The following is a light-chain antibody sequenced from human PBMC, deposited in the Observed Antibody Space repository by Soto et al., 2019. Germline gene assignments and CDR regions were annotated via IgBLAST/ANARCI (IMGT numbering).Light chain of an antibody. Sequence: QSALTQPASVSGSPGQSISISCTGSSSDIGAYNYVSWFQQHPGTAPKLLIYEVHDRPSGVSDRFSGSKSGNTASLTISGLRAEDEADYYCMSYTTTTTYVFGTGTKLTVL. CDR2: EVH. CDR1: SSDIGAYNY. V-gene: IGLV2-14*01. CDR3: MSYTTTTTYV. J-gene: IGLJ1*01.